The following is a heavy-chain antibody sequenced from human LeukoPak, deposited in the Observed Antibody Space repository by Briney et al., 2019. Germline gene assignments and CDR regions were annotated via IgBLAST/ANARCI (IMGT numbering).Heavy chain of an antibody. J-gene: IGHJ4*02. V-gene: IGHV4-39*07. CDR3: ARDREYSSSWYGRGFDY. D-gene: IGHD6-13*01. CDR1: GGSFSSSSYY. CDR2: IYYSGST. Sequence: SETLSLTCTVSGGSFSSSSYYWGWIRQPPGKGLEWIGSIYYSGSTYYNPSLKSRVTISVDTSKNQFSLKLSSVTAADTAVYYCARDREYSSSWYGRGFDYWGQGTLVTVSS.